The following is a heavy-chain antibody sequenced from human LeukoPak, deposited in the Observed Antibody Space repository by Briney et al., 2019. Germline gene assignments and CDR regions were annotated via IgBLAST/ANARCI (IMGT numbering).Heavy chain of an antibody. CDR2: TKHKAESYIT. V-gene: IGHV3-72*01. D-gene: IGHD6-13*01. CDR1: GFTFSNYA. CDR3: ARDTAAALDH. J-gene: IGHJ4*02. Sequence: GGSLRLSCAVSGFTFSNYAMSWVRQAPGKGLEWIARTKHKAESYITQYAASVEGRFISSRDDSQNSLWLQMNSLRTEDTAVYYCARDTAAALDHWGQGILVTVSS.